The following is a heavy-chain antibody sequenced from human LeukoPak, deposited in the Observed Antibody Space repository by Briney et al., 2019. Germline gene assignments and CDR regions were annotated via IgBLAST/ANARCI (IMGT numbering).Heavy chain of an antibody. CDR2: MNPNSGNT. CDR3: ARGGYDFWSGYSWFDP. V-gene: IGHV1-8*01. CDR1: GYTFTSYD. Sequence: GASVKVSCKASGYTFTSYDVNWVRQATGQGLEWMGWMNPNSGNTGYAQKFQGRVTMTRNTSISTAYMELSSLRSEDTAVCYCARGGYDFWSGYSWFDPWGQGTLVTVSS. J-gene: IGHJ5*02. D-gene: IGHD3-3*01.